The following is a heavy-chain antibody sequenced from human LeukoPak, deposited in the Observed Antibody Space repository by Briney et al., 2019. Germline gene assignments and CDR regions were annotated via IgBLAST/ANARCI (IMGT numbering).Heavy chain of an antibody. CDR3: ARYAADGRNLEY. J-gene: IGHJ4*02. CDR1: GGSLSGYY. Sequence: PSETLSLTCTVSGGSLSGYYGCWIRQPPGKGLEWIGYIHYSGSTSYSPSLKSRVTISVDTSKMQFSLKLNSVTAADTAVYYCARYAADGRNLEYWGQGALVTVSS. D-gene: IGHD6-13*01. V-gene: IGHV4-59*01. CDR2: IHYSGST.